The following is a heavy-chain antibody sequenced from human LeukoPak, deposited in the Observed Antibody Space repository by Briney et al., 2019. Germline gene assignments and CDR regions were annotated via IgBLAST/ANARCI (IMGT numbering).Heavy chain of an antibody. Sequence: ASVKVSCKASGYTFTSYDINWVRQATGQGLEWMGWMNPNSGNTGYAQKFQGRVTMTMNTSISTAYMELSSLRSEDTAVYYCARAPHYYDSSGYYSYYYYYYMDVWGKGTTVTVSS. CDR1: GYTFTSYD. V-gene: IGHV1-8*01. D-gene: IGHD3-22*01. J-gene: IGHJ6*03. CDR3: ARAPHYYDSSGYYSYYYYYYMDV. CDR2: MNPNSGNT.